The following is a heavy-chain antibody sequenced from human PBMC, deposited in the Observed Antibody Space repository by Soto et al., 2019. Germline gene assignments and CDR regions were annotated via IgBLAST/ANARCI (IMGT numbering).Heavy chain of an antibody. CDR2: ISAYNGNT. J-gene: IGHJ5*02. Sequence: GVSVKVCSEASGYTFASYSIRWVRQAPGQGLEWMGWISAYNGNTNYAQKLQGRVTMTTDTSTSTAYMELRSLRSDDTAVYYCARRGRRIAVAADWFDPWGQGTLVTVSS. D-gene: IGHD6-19*01. CDR3: ARRGRRIAVAADWFDP. CDR1: GYTFASYS. V-gene: IGHV1-18*01.